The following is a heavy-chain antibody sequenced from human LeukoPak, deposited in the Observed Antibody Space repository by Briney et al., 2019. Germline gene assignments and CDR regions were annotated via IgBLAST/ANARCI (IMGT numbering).Heavy chain of an antibody. CDR3: ARPAGYFGSDAFDI. Sequence: PSETLSLTCAVSGYSISSGYYWGWIRQPPGEGLEWIGSIYHSGSTYYNPSLKSRVTISVDTSKNQFSLKLSSVTAADTAVYYCARPAGYFGSDAFDIWGQGTMVTVSS. CDR2: IYHSGST. J-gene: IGHJ3*02. V-gene: IGHV4-38-2*01. D-gene: IGHD3-10*01. CDR1: GYSISSGYY.